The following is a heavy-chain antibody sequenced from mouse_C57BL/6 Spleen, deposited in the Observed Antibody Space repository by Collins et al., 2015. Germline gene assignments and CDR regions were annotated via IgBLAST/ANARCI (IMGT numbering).Heavy chain of an antibody. Sequence: QVQLQQPGAELVRPGSSVKLSCKASGYTFTSYWMDWVKQRPGQGLEWIGNIYPSDSETHYNQKFKDKATLTVDKSSSTAYMQLSSLTSEDSAVYYCARRGYGTPYFDAWGTGTTVTVSS. V-gene: IGHV1-61*01. CDR2: IYPSDSET. J-gene: IGHJ1*03. CDR3: ARRGYGTPYFDA. D-gene: IGHD2-10*02. CDR1: GYTFTSYW.